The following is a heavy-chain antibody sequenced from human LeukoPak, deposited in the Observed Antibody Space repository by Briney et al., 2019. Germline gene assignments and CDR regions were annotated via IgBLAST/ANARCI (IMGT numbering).Heavy chain of an antibody. CDR1: GYSISSGYY. CDR3: ASEGIGYYYMDV. D-gene: IGHD2-15*01. Sequence: PSETLSLTCTVSGYSISSGYYWGWIRQPPGKGLEWIGRIYHSGSTYYNPSLKSRVTISVDTSKNQFSLKLSSVTAADAAVYYCASEGIGYYYMDVWGKGTTVTVS. J-gene: IGHJ6*03. CDR2: IYHSGST. V-gene: IGHV4-38-2*02.